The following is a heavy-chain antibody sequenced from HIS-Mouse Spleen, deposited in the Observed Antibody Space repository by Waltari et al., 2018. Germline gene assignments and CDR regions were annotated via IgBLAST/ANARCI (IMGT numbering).Heavy chain of an antibody. CDR2: INHSGST. J-gene: IGHJ4*02. D-gene: IGHD4-17*01. V-gene: IGHV4-34*01. CDR1: GGSFSGYY. Sequence: QVQLQQWGAGLLKPSETLSLTCAVYGGSFSGYYWSWIRQPPGKGLEWIGEINHSGSTNYHPSLKSRVPISVDTSKNQFSLKLSSVTAADTAVYYCARGRSPATVTIGYYFDYWGQGTLVTVSS. CDR3: ARGRSPATVTIGYYFDY.